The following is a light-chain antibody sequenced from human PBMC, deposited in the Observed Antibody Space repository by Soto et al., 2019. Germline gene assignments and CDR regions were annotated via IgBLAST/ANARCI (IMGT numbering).Light chain of an antibody. J-gene: IGKJ4*01. CDR2: GAS. Sequence: ELVMTQSPATLSVSPGERATLSCRASQSVSSDLAWYQQKPGQAPRLLMYGASARAAGIPARFSGSWSGTEFTLTINSLHSEDSAVYYCQHYQDWHTFGGGTKVEIK. CDR1: QSVSSD. CDR3: QHYQDWHT. V-gene: IGKV3-15*01.